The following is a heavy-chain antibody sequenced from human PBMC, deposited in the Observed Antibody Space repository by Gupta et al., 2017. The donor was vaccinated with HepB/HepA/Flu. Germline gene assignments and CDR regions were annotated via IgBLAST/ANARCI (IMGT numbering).Heavy chain of an antibody. J-gene: IGHJ4*02. CDR2: IYGNDDK. D-gene: IGHD4/OR15-4a*01. V-gene: IGHV2-5*01. Sequence: QITLKESGPTVVKPTQTLTLTCTFSGFSLTTNQFVVGWVRQPPGKALEWIAFIYGNDDKRYRPTLKTRLTITKDASKHHVVLIMTQMEPDDTATYYGAHIQTITSVDYGCQGTLVTVSS. CDR3: AHIQTITSVDY. CDR1: GFSLTTNQFV.